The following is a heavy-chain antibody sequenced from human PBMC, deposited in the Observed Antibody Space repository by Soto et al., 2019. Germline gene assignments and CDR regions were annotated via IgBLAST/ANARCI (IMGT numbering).Heavy chain of an antibody. V-gene: IGHV4-61*01. CDR1: GGSVSSGSYY. Sequence: SETLSLTCTVSGGSVSSGSYYWSWIRQPPGKGLEWIGYIYYSGSTNYNTSLKSRVTISVDTSKNQFSLKLSSVTAADTAVYYCARESHYYDSSGYYYFDYWGQGTLVTVSS. D-gene: IGHD3-22*01. CDR3: ARESHYYDSSGYYYFDY. CDR2: IYYSGST. J-gene: IGHJ4*02.